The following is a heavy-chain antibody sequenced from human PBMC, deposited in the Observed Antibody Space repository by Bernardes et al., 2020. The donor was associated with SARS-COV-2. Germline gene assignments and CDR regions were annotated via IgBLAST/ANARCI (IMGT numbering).Heavy chain of an antibody. D-gene: IGHD4-17*01. CDR3: ARGDGDYDRYFDL. CDR2: INHSGST. V-gene: IGHV4-34*01. J-gene: IGHJ2*01. CDR1: GGSFSGYY. Sequence: SETLSLTCAVYGGSFSGYYWSWIRQPPGKGLEWIGEINHSGSTNYNPSLKSRVTISVDTSKNQFSLKLSSVTAADTAVYYCARGDGDYDRYFDLWGRGTLVTVSS.